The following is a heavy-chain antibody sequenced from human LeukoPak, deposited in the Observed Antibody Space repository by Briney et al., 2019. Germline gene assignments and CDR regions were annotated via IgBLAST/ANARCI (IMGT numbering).Heavy chain of an antibody. CDR3: ATHSYNEDY. V-gene: IGHV3-72*01. Sequence: GRCLRPARAAAGFTFSDHYTDSARHPPGDGLEWVGRSRTKGFIYTPAYAASVKGRFTISRDDSKNSVHLQMNGLKIEDTAVYYCATHSYNEDYWGQGTLVTVSS. CDR1: GFTFSDHY. D-gene: IGHD3-10*01. CDR2: SRTKGFIYTP. J-gene: IGHJ4*02.